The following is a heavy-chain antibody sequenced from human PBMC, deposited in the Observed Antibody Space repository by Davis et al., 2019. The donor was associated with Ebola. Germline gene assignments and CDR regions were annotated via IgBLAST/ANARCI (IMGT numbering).Heavy chain of an antibody. CDR1: GGSFSGYY. CDR2: TNHSGST. D-gene: IGHD5-12*01. J-gene: IGHJ4*02. Sequence: SETLSLTCAVYGGSFSGYYWSWIRQPPGKGLEWIGDTNHSGSTNYNPSLKSRVTISVDTSKNQFYLKLSSVTAADAAMYYCARGGYSGQGLWGQGTLVSVSS. V-gene: IGHV4-34*01. CDR3: ARGGYSGQGL.